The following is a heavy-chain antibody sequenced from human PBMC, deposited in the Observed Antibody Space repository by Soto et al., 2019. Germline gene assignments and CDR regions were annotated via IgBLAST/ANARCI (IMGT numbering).Heavy chain of an antibody. D-gene: IGHD3-22*01. CDR1: GGSFSGYY. CDR3: ARGIVSLFRYYSDNGHPYYFDY. Sequence: LSLTCAVYGGSFSGYYWSWIRQPPGKGLEWIGEINHSGSINYNPSLKSRVTISVDTSKNQFSLKLSSVTAADTAVYYCARGIVSLFRYYSDNGHPYYFDYWGQG. V-gene: IGHV4-34*01. CDR2: INHSGSI. J-gene: IGHJ4*02.